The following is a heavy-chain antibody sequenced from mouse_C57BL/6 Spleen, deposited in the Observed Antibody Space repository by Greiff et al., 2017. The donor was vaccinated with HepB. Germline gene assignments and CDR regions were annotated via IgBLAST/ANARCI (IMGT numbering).Heavy chain of an antibody. Sequence: DVMLVESGGGLVKPGGSLKLSCAASGFTFSSYAMSWVRQTPEKRLEWVATISDGGSYTYYPDNVKGRFTISRDNAKNNLYLQMSHLKSEDTALYYWARDFGSSYVLHWYFDVWGTGTTVTVSS. J-gene: IGHJ1*03. D-gene: IGHD1-1*01. CDR2: ISDGGSYT. CDR3: ARDFGSSYVLHWYFDV. V-gene: IGHV5-4*01. CDR1: GFTFSSYA.